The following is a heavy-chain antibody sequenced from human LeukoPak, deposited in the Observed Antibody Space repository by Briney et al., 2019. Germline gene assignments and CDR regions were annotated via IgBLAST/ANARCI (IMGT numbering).Heavy chain of an antibody. CDR1: GGSISSSSYY. Sequence: PSETLSLTCTVSGGSISSSSYYWGWIRQPPGKGLEWLGSIYYSGSTYYNPSLKSRVTISVDTSKNQFSLKLSSVTAADTAVYYCARDNSLGYYYGSGSPNWFDPWGQGTLVTVSS. CDR3: ARDNSLGYYYGSGSPNWFDP. CDR2: IYYSGST. J-gene: IGHJ5*02. V-gene: IGHV4-39*07. D-gene: IGHD3-10*01.